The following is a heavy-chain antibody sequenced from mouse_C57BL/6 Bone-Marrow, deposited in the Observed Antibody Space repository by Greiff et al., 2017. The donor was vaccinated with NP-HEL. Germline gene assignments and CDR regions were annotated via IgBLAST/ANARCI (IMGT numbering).Heavy chain of an antibody. V-gene: IGHV5-4*03. CDR2: ISDGGSYT. J-gene: IGHJ2*01. D-gene: IGHD2-4*01. CDR3: ARVTMIPYFDY. CDR1: GFTFSSYA. Sequence: EVKLVESGGGLVKPGGSLKLSCAASGFTFSSYAMSWVRQTPDKRLEWVATISDGGSYTYYPDNVKGRFTISRDNAKNNLYLQMSHLKSEDTAMYYCARVTMIPYFDYWGQGTTLTVSS.